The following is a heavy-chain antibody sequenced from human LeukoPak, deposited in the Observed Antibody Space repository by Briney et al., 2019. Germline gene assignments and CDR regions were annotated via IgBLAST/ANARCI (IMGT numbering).Heavy chain of an antibody. D-gene: IGHD3-22*01. CDR1: GGSISSYY. V-gene: IGHV4-59*12. Sequence: SETLSLTCTVSGGSISSYYWSWIRQPPGKGLEWIGYIYYSGSTNYNPSLKSRVTISVDTSKNQFSLKLSSVTAADTAVYYCARVPKTYYYDSSGEDDAFDIWGQGTMVTVSS. CDR3: ARVPKTYYYDSSGEDDAFDI. CDR2: IYYSGST. J-gene: IGHJ3*02.